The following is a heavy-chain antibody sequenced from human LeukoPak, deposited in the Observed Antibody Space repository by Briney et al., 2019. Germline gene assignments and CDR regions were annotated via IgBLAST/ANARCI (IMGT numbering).Heavy chain of an antibody. CDR3: AKDGTTTVTFDY. CDR1: GFTFSSYA. J-gene: IGHJ4*02. V-gene: IGHV3-23*01. Sequence: PGGSLRLSCAASGFTFSSYAMSWVRQAPGKGLEWVSVISGSGGSTYYRDSVEGRFTISRDNSKNTLYLQMNSLTAGDTAVYFCAKDGTTTVTFDYWGQGTLVTVSS. CDR2: ISGSGGST. D-gene: IGHD4-11*01.